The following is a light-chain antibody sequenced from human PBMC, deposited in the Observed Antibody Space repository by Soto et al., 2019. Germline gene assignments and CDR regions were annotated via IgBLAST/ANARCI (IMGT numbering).Light chain of an antibody. V-gene: IGKV4-1*01. CDR2: WAS. Sequence: DIVMTQSPDSLAVSLGERATINCKSSQSVLYSSNNKNYLAWYQQKPGQPPKLLIYWASTRESGVPDRFSGGGSGTDFTLTISCLQAEDVAVYYCQQYYDTPYTFGQGTKLEIK. CDR1: QSVLYSSNNKNY. CDR3: QQYYDTPYT. J-gene: IGKJ2*01.